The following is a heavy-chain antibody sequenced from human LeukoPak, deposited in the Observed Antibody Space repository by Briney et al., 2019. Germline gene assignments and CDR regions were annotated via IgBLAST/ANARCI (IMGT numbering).Heavy chain of an antibody. Sequence: GGSLRLSCAASGFTFSSYAMSWVRQAPGKGLEWVSAISGSGGSTYYADSVKGRFTISRDNSKNTLYLQMNSLRAEDTAVYYCAKGRGLQYHYYGMDVWGQGTTVTVSS. CDR1: GFTFSSYA. J-gene: IGHJ6*02. CDR2: ISGSGGST. CDR3: AKGRGLQYHYYGMDV. V-gene: IGHV3-23*01. D-gene: IGHD4-11*01.